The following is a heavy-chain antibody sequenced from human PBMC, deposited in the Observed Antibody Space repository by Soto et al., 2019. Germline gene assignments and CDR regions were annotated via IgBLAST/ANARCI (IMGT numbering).Heavy chain of an antibody. CDR2: IHHSGST. CDR3: ARVLGVRGVIIGPDYYYGMDV. J-gene: IGHJ6*02. CDR1: GGSISSYY. Sequence: SETLSLTCTVSGGSISSYYWSWIRQPPGKGLEWIGYIHHSGSTNYNPSLKSRVTISVDTSKNQFSLKLSSVTAADTAVYYCARVLGVRGVIIGPDYYYGMDVWGQGTTVTVSS. V-gene: IGHV4-59*01. D-gene: IGHD3-10*01.